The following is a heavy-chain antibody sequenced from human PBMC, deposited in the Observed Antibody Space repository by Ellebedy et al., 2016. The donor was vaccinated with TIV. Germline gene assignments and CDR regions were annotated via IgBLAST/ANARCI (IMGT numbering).Heavy chain of an antibody. D-gene: IGHD5-24*01. Sequence: GGSLRLSCAASGFTFSSYDLNWVRQAPGKGLEWVSYISSRSSTIYYADSVKGRFTISRDNAKNSLYLEINSLRVEDTALYYCARGTLRMASWDYWGQGTLVTVSS. V-gene: IGHV3-48*04. CDR2: ISSRSSTI. CDR1: GFTFSSYD. J-gene: IGHJ4*02. CDR3: ARGTLRMASWDY.